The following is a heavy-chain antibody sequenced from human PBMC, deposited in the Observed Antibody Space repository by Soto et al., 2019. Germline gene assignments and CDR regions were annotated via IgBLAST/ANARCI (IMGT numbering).Heavy chain of an antibody. Sequence: EVQLVESGGGLVQPGGSLRLSCAASGFTFSNYEMNWVRQAPGKGLEWVAYITSGGSPMYYADSVKGRFTISRDNVRNSLFLQMNSLRAEDTAVYYCARLHCTGTSCSDNYYYGMDVWGPGTTVTVSS. V-gene: IGHV3-48*03. CDR3: ARLHCTGTSCSDNYYYGMDV. J-gene: IGHJ6*02. D-gene: IGHD2-8*02. CDR1: GFTFSNYE. CDR2: ITSGGSPM.